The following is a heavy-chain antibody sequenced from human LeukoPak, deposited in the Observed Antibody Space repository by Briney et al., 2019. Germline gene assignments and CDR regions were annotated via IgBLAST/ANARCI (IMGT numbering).Heavy chain of an antibody. CDR3: ALTIRGVPFDAFDI. V-gene: IGHV4-30-4*08. CDR1: GGSISSGVYY. Sequence: PSQTLSLTCTVSGGSISSGVYYWRWIRQPPGKGLEWLGYIYYSGSTYYNPSLKSRVTISVDTSKNQFSLKLRSVTAAATAVYYCALTIRGVPFDAFDIWGQGTMVTVSS. J-gene: IGHJ3*02. D-gene: IGHD3-10*01. CDR2: IYYSGST.